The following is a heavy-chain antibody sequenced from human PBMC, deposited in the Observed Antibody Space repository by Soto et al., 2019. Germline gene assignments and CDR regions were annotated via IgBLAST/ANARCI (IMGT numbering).Heavy chain of an antibody. CDR2: IYSGGST. CDR1: GFTVSSNY. Sequence: EVQLVESGGGLVQPGGSMRLSCAASGFTVSSNYMNWVRQAPGKGLEWVSVIYSGGSTYYADSVKGRFTISIDNSKNTRYLQLNSLRAEDTAVYYCARDMGGYSYGTLDYWCQGTLVTVSS. CDR3: ARDMGGYSYGTLDY. J-gene: IGHJ4*02. V-gene: IGHV3-66*01. D-gene: IGHD5-18*01.